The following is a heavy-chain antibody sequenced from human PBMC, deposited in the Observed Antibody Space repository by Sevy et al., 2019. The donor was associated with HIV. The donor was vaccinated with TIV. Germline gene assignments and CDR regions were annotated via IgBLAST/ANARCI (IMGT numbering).Heavy chain of an antibody. Sequence: GGSLRLSCAASGFSVSNSYMSWVRQAPGKGLQGVSVIYSGDSTYYTDSVKGRFTISRDNSKNTLYLQMNSLRAEDTAVYYCARLSVYYYDSSGYYTTGHAFDIWGQGTMVTVSS. CDR1: GFSVSNSY. V-gene: IGHV3-53*01. J-gene: IGHJ3*02. CDR3: ARLSVYYYDSSGYYTTGHAFDI. D-gene: IGHD3-22*01. CDR2: IYSGDST.